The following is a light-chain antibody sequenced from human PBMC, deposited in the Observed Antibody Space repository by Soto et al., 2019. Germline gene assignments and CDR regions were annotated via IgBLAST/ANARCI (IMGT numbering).Light chain of an antibody. V-gene: IGLV2-11*01. CDR3: CSYPGSHTWV. CDR2: EVS. Sequence: QSALTQPASVSGSPGQSITISCTGTSSDIGGYNYVSWYQQHPGKAPKLMIYEVSKRPSGVPDRFSGSTSGNTASLTISGLQAEDEADYYCCSYPGSHTWVFGGGTKLTVL. CDR1: SSDIGGYNY. J-gene: IGLJ3*02.